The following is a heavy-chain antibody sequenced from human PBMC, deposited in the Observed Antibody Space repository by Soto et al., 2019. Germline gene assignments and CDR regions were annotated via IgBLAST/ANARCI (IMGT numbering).Heavy chain of an antibody. CDR2: IIPFLGIA. CDR3: ARTGYCSSTSCYLSWFDP. Sequence: QVQLVQSGAEVKKPGSSVKVSCKASGGTFSSYTISWVRQAPGQGLEWMGRIIPFLGIANYAQKFQGRVTITADKSKSTAYMELSSMRSEDMAVYYCARTGYCSSTSCYLSWFDPWGQGTLVTVSS. CDR1: GGTFSSYT. J-gene: IGHJ5*02. V-gene: IGHV1-69*02. D-gene: IGHD2-2*01.